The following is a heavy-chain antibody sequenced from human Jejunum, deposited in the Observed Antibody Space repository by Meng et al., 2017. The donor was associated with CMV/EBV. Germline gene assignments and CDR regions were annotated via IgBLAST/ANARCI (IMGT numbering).Heavy chain of an antibody. CDR1: GYRFTSYG. CDR3: ARGHYYHYYYYMDV. J-gene: IGHJ6*02. CDR2: ISGYNGNT. Sequence: SGYRFTSYGNIWVRKAPGQGLEWMGWISGYNGNTNYAQKLQGRVTMTTDTSTSTAYMDLRSLRSDDTAVYYCARGHYYHYYYYMDVWGQGTTVTVSS. D-gene: IGHD3-10*01. V-gene: IGHV1-18*01.